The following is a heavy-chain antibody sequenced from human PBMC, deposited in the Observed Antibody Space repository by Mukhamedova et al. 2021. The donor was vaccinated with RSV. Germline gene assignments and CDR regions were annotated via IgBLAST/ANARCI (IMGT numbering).Heavy chain of an antibody. CDR1: GFTFSDYD. V-gene: IGHV3-30*18. J-gene: IGHJ1*01. CDR3: AKPHPTIPTYG. CDR2: ISFDGSDT. D-gene: IGHD5-24*01. Sequence: GFTFSDYDIHWVRQAPGKGLEWVAFISFDGSDTNYAASVKGRFIISRDNSNSTLFLQMNSLRADDTAVYFCAKPHPTIPTYGWGQG.